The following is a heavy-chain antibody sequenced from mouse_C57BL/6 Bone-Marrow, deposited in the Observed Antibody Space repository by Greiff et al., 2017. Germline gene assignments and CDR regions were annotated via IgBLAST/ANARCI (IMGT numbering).Heavy chain of an antibody. CDR2: INYDGSST. J-gene: IGHJ2*01. V-gene: IGHV5-16*01. CDR3: ARDSYDGYDD. D-gene: IGHD2-3*01. CDR1: GFTFSDYY. Sequence: DVKLVESEGGLVQPGSSMKLSCTASGFTFSDYYMAWVRQVPEKGLEWVANINYDGSSTYYLDSLKSRFIISRDNAKNILYLQMSSLKSEDTATYYCARDSYDGYDDWGQGTTLTVSS.